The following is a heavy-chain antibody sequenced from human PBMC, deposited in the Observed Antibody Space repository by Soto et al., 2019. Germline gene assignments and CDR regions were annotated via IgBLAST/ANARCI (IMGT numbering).Heavy chain of an antibody. V-gene: IGHV3-53*01. CDR1: GFTVTDYY. Sequence: PGGSLRLSCAASGFTVTDYYMTWVRQAPGKGLEWVSVLYTGGSAYYGDSVKGRFTISRDSSTNTLYLQMNSLKVGDTAFYFCARSLSDWTTYFDYWSEGTLVTVSS. J-gene: IGHJ4*02. CDR3: ARSLSDWTTYFDY. CDR2: LYTGGSA. D-gene: IGHD6-19*01.